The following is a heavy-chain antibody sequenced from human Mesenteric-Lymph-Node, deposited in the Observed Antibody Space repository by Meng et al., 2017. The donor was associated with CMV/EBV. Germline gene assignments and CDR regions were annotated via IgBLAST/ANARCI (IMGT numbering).Heavy chain of an antibody. D-gene: IGHD2-2*01. J-gene: IGHJ3*02. CDR3: AKEYCSSTSCFYEAIDI. CDR2: ISYDGSNK. Sequence: GESLKISCAASGFTFSSYAMHWVRQAPGKGLEWVAVISYDGSNKYQADTVKGRFTISRDNSKNTLYLQMNSLRAEDTAVYYCAKEYCSSTSCFYEAIDIWGQGTMVTVSS. CDR1: GFTFSSYA. V-gene: IGHV3-30-3*01.